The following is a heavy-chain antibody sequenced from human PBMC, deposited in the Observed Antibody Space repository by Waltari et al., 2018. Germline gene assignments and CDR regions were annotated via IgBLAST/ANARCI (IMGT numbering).Heavy chain of an antibody. CDR2: IYYSGST. J-gene: IGHJ4*02. Sequence: QLQLQESGPGLVKPSETLSLTCTVSGGSISSSSYYWGWIRQPPGKGLEWIGSIYYSGSTHFKHSLKSRVTRSVDTSKNQFSLKLSSVTAADTAVYDWARRLGSEGTFDYWGQGTLVTVSS. D-gene: IGHD1-7*01. CDR3: ARRLGSEGTFDY. V-gene: IGHV4-39*01. CDR1: GGSISSSSYY.